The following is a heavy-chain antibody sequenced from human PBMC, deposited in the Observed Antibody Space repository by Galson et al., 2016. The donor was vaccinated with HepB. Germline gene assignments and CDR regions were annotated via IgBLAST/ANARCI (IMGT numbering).Heavy chain of an antibody. D-gene: IGHD1-14*01. CDR1: GDSFTKDKW. Sequence: SETLSLTCEVSGDSFTKDKWWSWVRQSPGEGLEWIGEIYYQGNINSNPSLESRLTISIDKTKNQFSLRLTSLTAADTAVYYCASARTVGYLHRTGDHNAVGVWGQGTMVTVSS. V-gene: IGHV4/OR15-8*02. CDR3: ASARTVGYLHRTGDHNAVGV. CDR2: IYYQGNI. J-gene: IGHJ3*01.